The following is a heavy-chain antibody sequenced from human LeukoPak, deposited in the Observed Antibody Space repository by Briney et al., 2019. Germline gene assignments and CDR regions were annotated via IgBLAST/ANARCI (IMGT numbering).Heavy chain of an antibody. V-gene: IGHV3-7*03. CDR3: ARDRRELRD. J-gene: IGHJ4*02. D-gene: IGHD1-26*01. Sequence: PGGSLRISCAASGSTFSSYWMGWVRQAPGKGLEWVANIKQDGSEKYYVDSVKGRFTISRDNAKNSLYLQMNSLRAEDTAVYYCARDRRELRDWGQGTLVTVSS. CDR2: IKQDGSEK. CDR1: GSTFSSYW.